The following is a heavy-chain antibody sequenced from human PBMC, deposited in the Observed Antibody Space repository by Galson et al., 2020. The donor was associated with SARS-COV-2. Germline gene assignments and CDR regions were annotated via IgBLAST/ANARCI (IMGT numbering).Heavy chain of an antibody. Sequence: ASVKVSCKASGYTFSNYGISWVLQAPGQGLDWIGWISSYNGDTNYAQKFQGRVTMTTDTSTTTVYMELRSLRTDDTAVYYCARRGTYPSFDDYWGQGTLVTVSA. CDR1: GYTFSNYG. CDR2: ISSYNGDT. V-gene: IGHV1-18*01. J-gene: IGHJ4*02. CDR3: ARRGTYPSFDDY. D-gene: IGHD1-26*01.